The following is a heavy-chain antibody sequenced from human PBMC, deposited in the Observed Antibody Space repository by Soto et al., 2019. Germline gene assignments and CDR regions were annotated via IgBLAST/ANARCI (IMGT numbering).Heavy chain of an antibody. D-gene: IGHD2-15*01. Sequence: QVQLQESGPGLVKPSETLALTCAVSGASISSSKWWSWVRQPPGKGLEWIGEIYHTGSTNYNPSLKSRVTMSVDKSKNQFSLKLTSVTAADTAVYYCATAMVVAATWVFDYWGQGILGTVSS. CDR2: IYHTGST. V-gene: IGHV4-4*02. CDR1: GASISSSKW. CDR3: ATAMVVAATWVFDY. J-gene: IGHJ4*02.